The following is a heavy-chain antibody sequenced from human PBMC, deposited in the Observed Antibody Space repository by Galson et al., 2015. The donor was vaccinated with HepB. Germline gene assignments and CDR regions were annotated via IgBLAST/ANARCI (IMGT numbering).Heavy chain of an antibody. V-gene: IGHV3-66*01. CDR1: GFTVSSNY. CDR2: IYSGGST. Sequence: SLRLSCAASGFTVSSNYMSWVRQAPGKGLEWVSVIYSGGSTYYADSVKGRFTISRDNSKNTLYLQMNSLRAEDTAVYYCARDSRNSGWIDYWGQGTLVTVSS. CDR3: ARDSRNSGWIDY. D-gene: IGHD6-19*01. J-gene: IGHJ4*02.